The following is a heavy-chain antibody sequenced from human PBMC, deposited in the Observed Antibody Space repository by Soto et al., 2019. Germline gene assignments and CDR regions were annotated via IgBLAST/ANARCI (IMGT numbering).Heavy chain of an antibody. D-gene: IGHD4-17*01. CDR2: INVGNGNT. CDR1: GSTFSSYT. CDR3: ARADYGDSLTD. J-gene: IGHJ4*02. V-gene: IGHV1-3*05. Sequence: QVQLVQSGAEEKKPGASVKVSCEASGSTFSSYTMHWVRQAPGQSLEWMGWINVGNGNTKYSQRFQDRVTITRDTSASTVYMGLSSLTSEDTAGYYCARADYGDSLTDWGQGTLVTVSS.